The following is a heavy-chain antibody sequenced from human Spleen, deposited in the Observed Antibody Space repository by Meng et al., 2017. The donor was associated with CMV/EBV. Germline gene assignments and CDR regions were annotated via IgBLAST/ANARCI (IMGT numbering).Heavy chain of an antibody. CDR1: GFTFRSNS. V-gene: IGHV3-30*14. D-gene: IGHD1-26*01. CDR3: ARVGNSGYYYTFSYYYFDL. Sequence: GGSLRLSCVASGFTFRSNSMHWVRQAPGKGLEWVAAVSYDGGNKYYADSVKGRFTISRDNSENTLSLQMNSLRPEDTALYYCARVGNSGYYYTFSYYYFDLWGQGALVTVSS. J-gene: IGHJ4*02. CDR2: VSYDGGNK.